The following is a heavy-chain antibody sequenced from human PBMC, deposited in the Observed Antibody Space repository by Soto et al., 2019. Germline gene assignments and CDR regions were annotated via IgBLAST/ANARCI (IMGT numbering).Heavy chain of an antibody. CDR1: GGSVSSGSYY. CDR2: IYYSGST. D-gene: IGHD2-15*01. Sequence: SETLSLTCTVSGGSVSSGSYYWSWIRQPPGKGLEWIGYIYYSGSTNYNPSLKSRVTISVDTSKNQFSLKLSSVTAADTAVYYCARDRVVVAAPYYYGMDVWGQGTTVTVSS. CDR3: ARDRVVVAAPYYYGMDV. V-gene: IGHV4-61*01. J-gene: IGHJ6*02.